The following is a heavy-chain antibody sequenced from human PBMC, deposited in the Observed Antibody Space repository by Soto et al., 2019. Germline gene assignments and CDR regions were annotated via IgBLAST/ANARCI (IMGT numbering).Heavy chain of an antibody. V-gene: IGHV3-23*01. CDR3: AKDLDYDSSGYYYQFDY. D-gene: IGHD3-22*01. J-gene: IGHJ4*02. Sequence: GGSLRLSCAASGFTFSSYAMSWVRQAPGKGLEWVSAISGSGGSTYYADSVKGRFTISRDNSKNTLYLQMNSLRAEDTAVYYCAKDLDYDSSGYYYQFDYWGQGTLVTVSS. CDR1: GFTFSSYA. CDR2: ISGSGGST.